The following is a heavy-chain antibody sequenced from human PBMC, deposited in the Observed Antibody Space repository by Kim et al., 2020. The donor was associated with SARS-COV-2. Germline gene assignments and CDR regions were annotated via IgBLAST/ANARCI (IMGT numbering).Heavy chain of an antibody. Sequence: GGSLRLSCAASGFTFSSYEMNWVRQAPGKGLEWVSYISSSGSTIYYADSVKGRFTISRDNAKNSLYLQMNSLRAEDTAVYYCARDKGLRFLEWRSPTAFDIWGQGTMVTVSS. CDR2: ISSSGSTI. D-gene: IGHD3-3*01. CDR1: GFTFSSYE. V-gene: IGHV3-48*03. CDR3: ARDKGLRFLEWRSPTAFDI. J-gene: IGHJ3*02.